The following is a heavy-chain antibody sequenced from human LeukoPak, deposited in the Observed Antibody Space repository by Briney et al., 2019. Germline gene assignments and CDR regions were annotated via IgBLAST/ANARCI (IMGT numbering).Heavy chain of an antibody. CDR1: GFTFRDYY. D-gene: IGHD1-14*01. CDR3: ARLHRGEPYYYYYYGMDV. J-gene: IGHJ6*02. Sequence: ESGGGLVKPGGSLILSCAASGFTFRDYYMSWIRQAPGKGLEWVSYISSSGSTIYYADSVKGGFTISRDNAKNSLYLQMNSLRAEDTAVYYCARLHRGEPYYYYYYGMDVWGQGTTVTVSS. V-gene: IGHV3-11*01. CDR2: ISSSGSTI.